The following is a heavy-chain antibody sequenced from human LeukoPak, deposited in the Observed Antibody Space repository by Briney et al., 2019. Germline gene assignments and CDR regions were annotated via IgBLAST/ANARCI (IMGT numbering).Heavy chain of an antibody. CDR1: GYTFTGYY. V-gene: IGHV1-2*04. CDR2: INPNSGGT. J-gene: IGHJ5*02. CDR3: ARGYSSGWYVHGPFDP. Sequence: ASVKASCKASGYTFTGYYMHWVRQAPGQGLEWMGWINPNSGGTNYAQKFQGWVTMTRDTSISTAYMELSRLRSDDTAVYYCARGYSSGWYVHGPFDPWGQGTLVTVSS. D-gene: IGHD6-19*01.